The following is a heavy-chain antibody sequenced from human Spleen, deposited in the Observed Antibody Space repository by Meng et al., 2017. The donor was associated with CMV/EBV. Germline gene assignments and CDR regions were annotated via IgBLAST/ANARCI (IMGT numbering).Heavy chain of an antibody. CDR2: IRSKANSYAT. CDR3: IRYCSSTSCYNPLY. CDR1: GFTFSGSA. D-gene: IGHD2-2*02. J-gene: IGHJ4*02. Sequence: KVSCAASGFTFSGSAMHWVRQASGKGLEWVGRIRSKANSYATAYAASVKGRFTISRDDSKNTAYLQMNSLKTEDTAVYYCIRYCSSTSCYNPLYWGQGTLVTVSS. V-gene: IGHV3-73*01.